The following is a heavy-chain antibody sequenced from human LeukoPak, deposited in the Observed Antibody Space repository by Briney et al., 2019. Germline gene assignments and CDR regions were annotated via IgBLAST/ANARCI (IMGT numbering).Heavy chain of an antibody. CDR2: ISGSGGST. Sequence: GSLSLSCAASGFTFSSYAMSWVRQAPGKGLEWVSGISGSGGSTYYADSVKGRCTISRDNSRNTLYLQMNSLRAEDTAVYYCASHVGFGELHVDYWGQGTLVTVSS. CDR1: GFTFSSYA. D-gene: IGHD3-10*01. V-gene: IGHV3-23*01. CDR3: ASHVGFGELHVDY. J-gene: IGHJ4*02.